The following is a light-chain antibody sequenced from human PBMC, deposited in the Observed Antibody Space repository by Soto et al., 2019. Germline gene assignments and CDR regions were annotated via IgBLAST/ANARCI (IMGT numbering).Light chain of an antibody. Sequence: EIVLTQSPGTLSLSPGERATLSCRTSQSVSSNYLAWYQQKPGQAPRRLIYDASRRATGIPDRFSGSGSGTEFALIISSLQSEDVAVYYCQQYSNWPPAITFGQGTRLEIK. CDR2: DAS. CDR3: QQYSNWPPAIT. V-gene: IGKV3D-20*02. J-gene: IGKJ5*01. CDR1: QSVSSNY.